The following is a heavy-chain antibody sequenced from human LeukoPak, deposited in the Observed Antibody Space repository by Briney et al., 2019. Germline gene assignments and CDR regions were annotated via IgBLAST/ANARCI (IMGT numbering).Heavy chain of an antibody. CDR1: GFTFSSYA. CDR3: ARGTDYGDYEVGVDY. CDR2: ISSSSSTI. D-gene: IGHD4-17*01. J-gene: IGHJ4*02. Sequence: GGSLRLSCAASGFTFSSYAMHWVRQAPGKGLEWVSYISSSSSTIYYADSVKGRFTISRDNAKNSLYLQMNSLRAEDTAVYYCARGTDYGDYEVGVDYWGQGTLVTVSS. V-gene: IGHV3-48*01.